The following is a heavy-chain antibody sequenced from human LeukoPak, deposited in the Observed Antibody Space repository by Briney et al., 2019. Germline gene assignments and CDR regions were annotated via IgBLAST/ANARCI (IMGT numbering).Heavy chain of an antibody. D-gene: IGHD6-19*01. Sequence: PSQTLSLTCTVSGGSISSGGYYWSWIRQPPGKGLEWIGTIYYSGSTYYNPSLKSRVTISVDTSKNQFSLKLSSVTAADTSVFYCASTLVAGGSFDIWGQGTMVTVSS. J-gene: IGHJ3*02. CDR3: ASTLVAGGSFDI. CDR2: IYYSGST. CDR1: GGSISSGGYY. V-gene: IGHV4-30-2*03.